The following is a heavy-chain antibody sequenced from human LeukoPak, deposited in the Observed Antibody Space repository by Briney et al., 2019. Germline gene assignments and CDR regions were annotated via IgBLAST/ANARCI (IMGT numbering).Heavy chain of an antibody. CDR2: IYSSGAT. Sequence: SETLSLTCTVSGASIGSRGSNWGWIRQPPGQGLEWLGSIYSSGATYYSPSLQSRITMSLDTSKNQFSLKLNSVTAADTAHYFCARVDMISGPCDYWGQGPLVTVS. V-gene: IGHV4-39*07. CDR3: ARVDMISGPCDY. CDR1: GASIGSRGSN. D-gene: IGHD3-16*01. J-gene: IGHJ4*02.